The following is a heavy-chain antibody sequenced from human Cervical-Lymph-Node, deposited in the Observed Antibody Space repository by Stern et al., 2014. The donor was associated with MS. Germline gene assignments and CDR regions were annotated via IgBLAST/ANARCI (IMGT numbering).Heavy chain of an antibody. V-gene: IGHV1-69*08. D-gene: IGHD5-18*01. J-gene: IGHJ4*02. CDR1: GDTFNNYI. CDR2: AVPIDGVE. Sequence: QVQLVQSGAEVKKPGSSVKVSCKASGDTFNNYIFSWVRQAPGQGLEWMGRAVPIDGVENYAQKFQDRVTISADKSTSTVYMELRSLRSEDTAIYYCAREDLADTAPSDFWGQGTLVTVSS. CDR3: AREDLADTAPSDF.